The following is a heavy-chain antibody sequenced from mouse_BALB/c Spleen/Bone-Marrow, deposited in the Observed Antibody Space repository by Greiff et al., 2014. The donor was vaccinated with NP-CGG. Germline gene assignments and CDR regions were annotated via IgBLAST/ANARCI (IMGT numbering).Heavy chain of an antibody. V-gene: IGHV1-52*01. Sequence: VQLQQSGAELVRPGASVKLSCKASGYTFTSYWMNWVKQRPERGLEWNGRIDPYDSETHYNQKFKDKAILTVDKSSSTAYMQLSSLTSEDSAVYYCARRRGTMITTRDAMDYWGQGTSVTVSS. CDR3: ARRRGTMITTRDAMDY. CDR1: GYTFTSYW. D-gene: IGHD2-4*01. CDR2: IDPYDSET. J-gene: IGHJ4*01.